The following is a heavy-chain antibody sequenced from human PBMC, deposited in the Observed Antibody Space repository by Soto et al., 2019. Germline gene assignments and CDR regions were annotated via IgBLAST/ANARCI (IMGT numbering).Heavy chain of an antibody. V-gene: IGHV3-23*01. CDR3: ANRNVVVVAATFAFDI. J-gene: IGHJ3*02. D-gene: IGHD2-15*01. CDR2: ISGSGGST. CDR1: GFTFSSYA. Sequence: EVQLLESGGGLVQPGGSLRLSCAASGFTFSSYAMSWVRQAPGKGLEWVSAISGSGGSTYYADSVKGRITISRDNSKSTLYLQMNSLRAEDTAVYYCANRNVVVVAATFAFDIWGQGTMVTVSS.